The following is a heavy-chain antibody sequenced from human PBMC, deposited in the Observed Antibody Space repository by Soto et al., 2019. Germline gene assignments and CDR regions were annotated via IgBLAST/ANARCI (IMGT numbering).Heavy chain of an antibody. CDR2: INAGNGNT. J-gene: IGHJ4*02. CDR3: ARAWVVVTAPDY. Sequence: ASVKVSCKASGYTFTSYAMHWVRQAPGQRLEWMGWINAGNGNTKYSQNFQGRVTITRDTSASTAYMELSSLRSEDTAVYYCARAWVVVTAPDYWGQGTLVTVSS. CDR1: GYTFTSYA. D-gene: IGHD2-21*02. V-gene: IGHV1-3*01.